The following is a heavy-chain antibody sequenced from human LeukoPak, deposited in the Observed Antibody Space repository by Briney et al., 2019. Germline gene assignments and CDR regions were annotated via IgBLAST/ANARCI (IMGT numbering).Heavy chain of an antibody. D-gene: IGHD3-22*01. J-gene: IGHJ4*02. Sequence: PSETLSLTCTVSGGAISRWCWSWLRQPAGKGLEWIGRFCTTGSTNYSPSLKSRVTMSVDTSKNQFSLNLISVTAADTAVYYCASLSITMIVVAPGATWGQGTLVTVSS. V-gene: IGHV4-4*07. CDR2: FCTTGST. CDR3: ASLSITMIVVAPGAT. CDR1: GGAISRWC.